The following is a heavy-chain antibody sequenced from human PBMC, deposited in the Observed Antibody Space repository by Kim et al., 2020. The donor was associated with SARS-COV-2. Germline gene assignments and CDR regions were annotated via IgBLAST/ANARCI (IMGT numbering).Heavy chain of an antibody. Sequence: GGSRRLTCAAAGVTFSSNYMNWVRQPPGKGREWLSIMSINRPNIYYADSVKGRFTIPRDNAKNTLYLQMNSLRDEDTGVYYCVRDRWGGAFDIWGQGTMVTVSS. J-gene: IGHJ3*02. D-gene: IGHD3-16*01. V-gene: IGHV3-48*02. CDR3: VRDRWGGAFDI. CDR2: MSINRPNI. CDR1: GVTFSSNY.